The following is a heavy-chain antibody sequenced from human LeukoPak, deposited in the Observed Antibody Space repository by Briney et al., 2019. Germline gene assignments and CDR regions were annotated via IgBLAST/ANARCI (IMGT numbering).Heavy chain of an antibody. D-gene: IGHD4-17*01. V-gene: IGHV3-21*01. J-gene: IGHJ3*02. Sequence: PGGSLRLSCAASGFTFSSYSMNWVRQAPGKGLEWVSSISSSSSYIYYADSVKGRFTISRDNSKNTLYLQMNSLRAEDTAVYYCARSSGDYGDYVASGAFDIWGQGTMVTVSS. CDR1: GFTFSSYS. CDR2: ISSSSSYI. CDR3: ARSSGDYGDYVASGAFDI.